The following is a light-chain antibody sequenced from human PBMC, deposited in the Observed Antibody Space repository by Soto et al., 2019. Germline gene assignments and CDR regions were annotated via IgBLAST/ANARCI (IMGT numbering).Light chain of an antibody. CDR3: HQYYTLPLT. CDR2: WGS. Sequence: DIVMTQSTDFLGVSLIDRATINCQSNQSVLYDFNNKNYLAWNQQKQGQPLKKIIHWGSVRYYGDPDRFSGSGSGTDLSLTSSSLQVEEVAVYCCHQYYTLPLTFGGGTKVAIK. J-gene: IGKJ4*01. CDR1: QSVLYDFNNKNY. V-gene: IGKV4-1*01.